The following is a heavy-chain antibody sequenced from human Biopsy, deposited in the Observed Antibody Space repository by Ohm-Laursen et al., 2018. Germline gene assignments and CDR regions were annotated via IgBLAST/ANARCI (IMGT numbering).Heavy chain of an antibody. CDR1: GYSFSTYD. CDR2: MIPSSGNT. V-gene: IGHV1-8*02. CDR3: ARGYSRRVSIFEASIYWFDT. D-gene: IGHD6-6*01. J-gene: IGHJ5*02. Sequence: ASVKVSCKASGYSFSTYDVNWVRQAPGQGLEWMGWMIPSSGNTGYAQRFQGRVTLTMNTSISTAYMELSSLRSEDTAVYYCARGYSRRVSIFEASIYWFDTWGQGTLVTVSS.